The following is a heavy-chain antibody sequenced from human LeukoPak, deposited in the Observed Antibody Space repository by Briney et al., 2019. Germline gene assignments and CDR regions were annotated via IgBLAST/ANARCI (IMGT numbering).Heavy chain of an antibody. CDR1: GGSISSYY. D-gene: IGHD2-2*01. V-gene: IGHV4-59*08. CDR3: ARRPQLNAWFDP. CDR2: IYYSGST. Sequence: NPSETLSLTCTVSGGSISSYYWSWIRQPPGKGLEWVGYIYYSGSTNYNPSLKSRVTISVDTSKNQFSLKLSSVTAADTAVCYCARRPQLNAWFDPWGQGTLVTVSS. J-gene: IGHJ5*02.